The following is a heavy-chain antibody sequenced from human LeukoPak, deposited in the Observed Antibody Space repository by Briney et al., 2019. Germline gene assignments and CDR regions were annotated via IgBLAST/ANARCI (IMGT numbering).Heavy chain of an antibody. D-gene: IGHD6-13*01. CDR2: ISRNSITI. J-gene: IGHJ4*02. V-gene: IGHV3-48*02. Sequence: GGSVRLSCAASGFTFSSYSMNWVRQAPGKGLEWVSYISRNSITIYYADSVKGRFTISRDRAKNSLYLQMKSLRDEDTAVYYCARGYSALAYWGQGTLVTVSA. CDR1: GFTFSSYS. CDR3: ARGYSALAY.